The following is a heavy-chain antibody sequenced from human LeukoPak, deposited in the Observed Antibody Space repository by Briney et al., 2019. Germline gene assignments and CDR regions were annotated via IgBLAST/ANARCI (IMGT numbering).Heavy chain of an antibody. D-gene: IGHD6-13*01. J-gene: IGHJ4*02. CDR3: ARNLAGYSSSLTNDY. Sequence: PGGSLRLSCAASGFTFSTYGMHWVRQAPGKGLEWVAVISYDGSNKYYADSVKGRFTISRDNSKNTLYLQMNSLRAEDTAVYYCARNLAGYSSSLTNDYWGQGTLVTVSS. CDR2: ISYDGSNK. V-gene: IGHV3-30*19. CDR1: GFTFSTYG.